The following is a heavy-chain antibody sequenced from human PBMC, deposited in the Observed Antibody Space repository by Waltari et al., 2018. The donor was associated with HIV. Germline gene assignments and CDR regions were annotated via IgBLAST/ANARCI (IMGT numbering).Heavy chain of an antibody. CDR2: IYYDGNNK. CDR1: GFTFSNYL. J-gene: IGHJ6*02. D-gene: IGHD6-13*01. V-gene: IGHV3-30*02. CDR3: ARGGLAISPAGTRLYTGMDV. Sequence: QVHLVESGGGVVQPGGSLKLSCAASGFTFSNYLMHWVRQAPGKGREWVTFIYYDGNNKKYADAVKGRFTISRDNSKKTLYLQMNSLRHEDTAVYYCARGGLAISPAGTRLYTGMDVWGQGTTVTVSS.